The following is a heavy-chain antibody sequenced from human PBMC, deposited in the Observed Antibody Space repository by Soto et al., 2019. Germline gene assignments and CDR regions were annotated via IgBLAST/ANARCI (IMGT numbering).Heavy chain of an antibody. J-gene: IGHJ6*02. CDR2: TYYRSKWYN. V-gene: IGHV6-1*01. CDR3: AREVAAQGIDV. CDR1: GDSVSSHISA. Sequence: SPTLSLTCAISGDSVSSHISAWRWIRQSPSRGLEWLGRTYYRSKWYNDYAVSVKSRITINPDTSKNQFSLQLNSVTPEDTAVYYCAREVAAQGIDVWGQGTTVTVSS. D-gene: IGHD6-25*01.